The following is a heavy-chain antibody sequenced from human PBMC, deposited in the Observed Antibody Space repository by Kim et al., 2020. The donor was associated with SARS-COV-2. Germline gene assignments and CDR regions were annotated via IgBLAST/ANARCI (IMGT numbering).Heavy chain of an antibody. J-gene: IGHJ3*02. D-gene: IGHD6-19*01. Sequence: SETLSLTCAVSGGSISSSNWWSWVRQPPGKGLEWIGEIYHSGSTNYNPSLKSRVTISVDKSQNQFSLKLSSVTAADTAVYYCANVLRQWLVRHAFDIWGQGTMVTVSS. CDR1: GGSISSSNW. CDR3: ANVLRQWLVRHAFDI. CDR2: IYHSGST. V-gene: IGHV4-4*02.